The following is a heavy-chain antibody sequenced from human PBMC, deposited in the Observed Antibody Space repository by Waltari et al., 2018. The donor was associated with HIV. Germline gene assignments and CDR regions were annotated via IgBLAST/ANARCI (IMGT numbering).Heavy chain of an antibody. CDR3: AKGLPITF. Sequence: EVQLEESGGALLQPGGSLRRPGAVSGLRFDEYSMHWVRQAPGKGLEWVSLISWDGRNIQYADSVKGRFTVSRDNSKNSLSLQMNSLRTEDTALYYCAKGLPITFWGQGTTVTVSS. D-gene: IGHD5-18*01. CDR2: ISWDGRNI. V-gene: IGHV3-43*01. CDR1: GLRFDEYS. J-gene: IGHJ6*02.